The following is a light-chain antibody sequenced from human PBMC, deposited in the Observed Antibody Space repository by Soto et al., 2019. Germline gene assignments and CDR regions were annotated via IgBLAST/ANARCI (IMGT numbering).Light chain of an antibody. CDR2: DXX. Sequence: QSVLTQPPSVSAAPGQKVTISCSGSSSNIGNNYVSWYQQLPGTAPKLLIYDXXXRXXXXXXXXXXSKSGTSATLGITGLQTGDEXXYYCGTWDSSLSAVVFGGGTKLTVL. J-gene: IGLJ2*01. CDR1: SSNIGNNY. CDR3: GTWDSSLSAVV. V-gene: IGLV1-51*01.